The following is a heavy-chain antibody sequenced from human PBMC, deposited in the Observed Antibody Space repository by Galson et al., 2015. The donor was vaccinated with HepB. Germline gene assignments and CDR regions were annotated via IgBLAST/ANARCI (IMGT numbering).Heavy chain of an antibody. CDR1: GYTFTSYG. J-gene: IGHJ3*02. CDR2: ISAYNGNT. CDR3: VYDSRGGDAFDI. Sequence: SVKVSCKASGYTFTSYGISWVRQAPGQGLEWMGWISAYNGNTNYAQKLQGRVTMTTDTSTSTAYMELSSLRSEDTAVYYCVYDSRGGDAFDIWGQGTMVTVSS. D-gene: IGHD3-22*01. V-gene: IGHV1-18*01.